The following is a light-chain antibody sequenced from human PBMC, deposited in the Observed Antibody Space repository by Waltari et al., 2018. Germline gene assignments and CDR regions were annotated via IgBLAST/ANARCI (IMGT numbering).Light chain of an antibody. Sequence: DIQMTQSPSTLSASVGDRVTITCRASQSISSWLAWYQQKPGKAPKLMIYKASSLESGVPSRFSGSGSGTEVNLTISSLQPDDFATYYCQQYNNYPFTFGPGTKVDIK. J-gene: IGKJ3*01. CDR2: KAS. CDR1: QSISSW. CDR3: QQYNNYPFT. V-gene: IGKV1-5*03.